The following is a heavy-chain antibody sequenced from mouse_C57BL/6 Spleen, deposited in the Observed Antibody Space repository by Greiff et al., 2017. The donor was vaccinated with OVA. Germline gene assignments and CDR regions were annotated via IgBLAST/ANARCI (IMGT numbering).Heavy chain of an antibody. J-gene: IGHJ3*01. CDR2: IDPSDSET. CDR3: ARAAIYDGYHRFAY. Sequence: QVQLQQPGAELVRPGSSVKLSCKASGYTFTSYWMHWVKQRPIQGLEWIGNIDPSDSETHYNQKFKDKATLTVDKSSSTAYMQLSSLTSEDSAVYYCARAAIYDGYHRFAYWGQGTLVTVSA. D-gene: IGHD2-3*01. CDR1: GYTFTSYW. V-gene: IGHV1-52*01.